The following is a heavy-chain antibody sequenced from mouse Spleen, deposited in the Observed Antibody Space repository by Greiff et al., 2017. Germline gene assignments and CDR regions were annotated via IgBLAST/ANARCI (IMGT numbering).Heavy chain of an antibody. J-gene: IGHJ1*01. CDR2: INPSNGGT. D-gene: IGHD2-12*01. CDR1: GYTFTSYW. Sequence: VQLQQPGTELVKPGASVKLSCKASGYTFTSYWTHWVKQRPGQGLEWIGNINPSNGGTNYNEKFKSKATLTVDKSSSTAYMQLSSLTSEDSAVYYCARPPYYRLWYFDVWGAGTTVTVSS. V-gene: IGHV1-53*01. CDR3: ARPPYYRLWYFDV.